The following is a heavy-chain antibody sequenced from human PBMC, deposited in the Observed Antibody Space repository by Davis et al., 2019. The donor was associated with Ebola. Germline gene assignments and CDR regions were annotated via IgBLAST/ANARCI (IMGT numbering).Heavy chain of an antibody. J-gene: IGHJ4*02. D-gene: IGHD6-13*01. Sequence: GESLKISCAASGFTFSDYYMSWIRQAPGKGLEWVSSISSSSSYIYYADSVKGRFTISRDNAKNSLYLQMNSLRAEDTAVYYCARGIAAAGTIPYWGQGTLVTVSS. CDR3: ARGIAAAGTIPY. CDR1: GFTFSDYY. V-gene: IGHV3-11*06. CDR2: ISSSSSYI.